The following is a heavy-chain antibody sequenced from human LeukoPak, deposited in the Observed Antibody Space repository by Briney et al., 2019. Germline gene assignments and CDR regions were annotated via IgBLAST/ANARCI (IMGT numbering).Heavy chain of an antibody. V-gene: IGHV4-34*01. Sequence: SETLSLTCAVYGGSFSGYYWTWIRQPPGKGLEWIAEISHSGTTNYNPALKSRVTISVDTSKNQFSLKLISVTAADTAVYYCARETSQKGAHYMDGWGKGTTVTISS. J-gene: IGHJ6*03. CDR2: ISHSGTT. CDR1: GGSFSGYY. D-gene: IGHD3-16*01. CDR3: ARETSQKGAHYMDG.